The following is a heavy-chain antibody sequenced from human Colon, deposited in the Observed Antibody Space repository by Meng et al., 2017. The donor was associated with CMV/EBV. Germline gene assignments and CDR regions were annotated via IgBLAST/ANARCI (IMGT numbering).Heavy chain of an antibody. V-gene: IGHV3-53*05. CDR3: AKESPLARAPFDL. CDR2: IYQSGTT. CDR1: GFTMGSNY. J-gene: IGHJ1*01. D-gene: IGHD3-9*01. Sequence: GGSLRLSCEASGFTMGSNYMSWVRQAPQKGLEWVAVIYQSGTTYYADSVRGRFTISRDNSKNTLYLQMDSLRSEDTAVYFCAKESPLARAPFDLWGQGTQVTVSS.